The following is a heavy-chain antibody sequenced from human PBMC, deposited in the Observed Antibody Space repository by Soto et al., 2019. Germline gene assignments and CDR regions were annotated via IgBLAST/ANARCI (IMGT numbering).Heavy chain of an antibody. CDR1: GFTFSNAW. D-gene: IGHD3-22*01. Sequence: EVQLVESGGGLMKPGGSLRLSCAASGFTFSNAWMNWVRQAPGKGLEWVGRIKSKADGETTDYAAPVQGRFSISSDDSESTRYLEMISLRSEDTAVYYCTTFPRFDSSGYHYPTRDYWGHGTLVTVSS. J-gene: IGHJ4*01. CDR3: TTFPRFDSSGYHYPTRDY. CDR2: IKSKADGETT. V-gene: IGHV3-15*07.